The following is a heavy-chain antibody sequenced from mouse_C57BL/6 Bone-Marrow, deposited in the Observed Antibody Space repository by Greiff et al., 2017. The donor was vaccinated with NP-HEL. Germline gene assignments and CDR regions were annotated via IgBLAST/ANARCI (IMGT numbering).Heavy chain of an antibody. Sequence: EVQVVESGGGLVKPGGSLKLSCAASGFTFSDYGMHWVRQAPEKGLEWVAYISSGSSTIYYADTVKGRFTISRDNAKNTLFLQMTSLRSEDTAMYYCARLRSDYAMDYWGQGTSVTVSS. CDR2: ISSGSSTI. CDR1: GFTFSDYG. V-gene: IGHV5-17*01. J-gene: IGHJ4*01. D-gene: IGHD1-1*01. CDR3: ARLRSDYAMDY.